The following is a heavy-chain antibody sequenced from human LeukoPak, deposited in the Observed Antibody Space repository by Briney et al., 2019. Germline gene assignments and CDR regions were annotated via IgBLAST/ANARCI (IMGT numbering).Heavy chain of an antibody. CDR3: ARQFCSSTSCYADKVDY. D-gene: IGHD2-2*01. V-gene: IGHV4-39*01. Sequence: SETLSLTCTVSGGSISSSSYYWGWIRQPPGKGLEWIGSIYYSGSTYYNPSLKSRVTISVDTSKNQFSLTLSSVTAADTAVYYCARQFCSSTSCYADKVDYWGQGTLVTVSS. CDR2: IYYSGST. CDR1: GGSISSSSYY. J-gene: IGHJ4*02.